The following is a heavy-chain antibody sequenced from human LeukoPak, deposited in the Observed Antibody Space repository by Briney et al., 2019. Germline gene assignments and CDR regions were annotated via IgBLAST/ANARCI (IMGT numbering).Heavy chain of an antibody. Sequence: GGSLRLSCAASGFTFSSYAMSWVRQAPGKGLEWVSATSGSGGSTYYADSVKGRFTISRDNSKNTPYLQMNSLRAEDTAVYYCATDGRYSYGPEYDYWGQGTLVTVSS. V-gene: IGHV3-23*01. D-gene: IGHD5-18*01. CDR2: TSGSGGST. CDR3: ATDGRYSYGPEYDY. CDR1: GFTFSSYA. J-gene: IGHJ4*02.